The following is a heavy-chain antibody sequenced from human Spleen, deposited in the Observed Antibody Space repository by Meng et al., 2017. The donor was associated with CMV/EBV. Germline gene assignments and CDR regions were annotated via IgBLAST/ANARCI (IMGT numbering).Heavy chain of an antibody. CDR3: ARDLRVGAYLDGFDI. CDR2: ISTSGSLI. CDR1: GFTFRDYY. V-gene: IGHV3-11*04. Sequence: GESLKISCSTSGFTFRDYYMSWIRQAPGKGLEWVSHISTSGSLIFYADSVKGRFTISRDDAKNSLYLQMSSLRAEDTAVYYCARDLRVGAYLDGFDIWGQGTVVTVSS. D-gene: IGHD1-26*01. J-gene: IGHJ3*02.